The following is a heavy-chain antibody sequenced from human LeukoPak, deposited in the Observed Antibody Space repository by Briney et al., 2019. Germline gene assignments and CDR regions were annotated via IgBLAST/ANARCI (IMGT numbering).Heavy chain of an antibody. V-gene: IGHV4-34*01. J-gene: IGHJ6*02. Sequence: SETLSLTCAVYGGSFSGYYWSWIRQPPGKGLEWIGEINHSGSTNYNPSLKSRVTISVDTSKNQFSLKLSSVTAADTAVYYCARNSHCYFGMDVWGQGTTVTVSS. CDR2: INHSGST. CDR3: ARNSHCYFGMDV. D-gene: IGHD2-21*01. CDR1: GGSFSGYY.